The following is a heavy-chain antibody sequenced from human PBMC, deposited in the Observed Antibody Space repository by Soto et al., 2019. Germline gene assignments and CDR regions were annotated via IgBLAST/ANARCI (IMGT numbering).Heavy chain of an antibody. Sequence: QITLKESGPPLVKPTQTLTLTCTFSGFSLSTSGVGVGWIRQPPGKALEWLALIYWNDDKRYSPSLKSRLTITKVTSKNQLVLTMTNMDPVYTATYYCAHSSAPDGWFGELLYHCYYYGMDVWGQGTTVTVSS. V-gene: IGHV2-5*01. J-gene: IGHJ6*02. CDR2: IYWNDDK. CDR1: GFSLSTSGVG. D-gene: IGHD3-10*01. CDR3: AHSSAPDGWFGELLYHCYYYGMDV.